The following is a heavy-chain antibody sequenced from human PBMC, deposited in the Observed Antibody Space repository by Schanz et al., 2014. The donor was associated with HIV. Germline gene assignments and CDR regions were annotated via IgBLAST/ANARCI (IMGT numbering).Heavy chain of an antibody. CDR1: GFTFSNDG. Sequence: QVQLVESGGRVVQPGTSLRLSCVASGFTFSNDGMHWVRQAPGKGLEWVAVIWHDGSQKYYADSVKGRFSISRDNSKNTLYFQMNSLRVEDTAVYYCARDPQKSFDIWDQGTMVIVSS. CDR2: IWHDGSQK. CDR3: ARDPQKSFDI. J-gene: IGHJ3*02. V-gene: IGHV3-33*01.